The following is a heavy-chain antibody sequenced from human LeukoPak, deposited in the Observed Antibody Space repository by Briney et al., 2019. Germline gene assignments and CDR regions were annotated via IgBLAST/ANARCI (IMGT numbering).Heavy chain of an antibody. CDR3: ARDRYGGIIDS. CDR2: INHSGST. V-gene: IGHV4-34*01. J-gene: IGHJ4*02. Sequence: SETLSLTCAVYGGSFSGYYWSWIRQPPGKGLEWIGEINHSGSTNYNPSLKSRLTMSVDTSNNQFSLKLSSVTAADTAVYYCARDRYGGIIDSWGQGTLVSVSS. CDR1: GGSFSGYY. D-gene: IGHD1-1*01.